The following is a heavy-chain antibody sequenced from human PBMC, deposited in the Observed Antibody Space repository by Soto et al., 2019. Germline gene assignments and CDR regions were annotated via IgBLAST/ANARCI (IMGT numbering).Heavy chain of an antibody. CDR1: GFTVSSKY. J-gene: IGHJ4*02. CDR3: VQTTGWPGFDY. Sequence: EVQLVESGGGWIQPEGSLRLSCAASGFTVSSKYMTWVRKAPGKGLEWVSVIYGGGTTYYVDSVKGRFTISRDNSKNTFYRQMNIRRAENTAVYYCVQTTGWPGFDYWGQRTLVTVST. D-gene: IGHD6-19*01. V-gene: IGHV3-53*01. CDR2: IYGGGTT.